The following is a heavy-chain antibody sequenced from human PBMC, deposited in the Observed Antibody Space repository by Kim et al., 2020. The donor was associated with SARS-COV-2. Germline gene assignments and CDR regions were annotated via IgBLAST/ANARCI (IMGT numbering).Heavy chain of an antibody. Sequence: SETLSLTCAVSGGSISSSNWWSWVRQPPGKGLEWIGEIYHSGSTNYNPSLKSRVTISVDKSKNQFSLKLSSVTAADTAVYYCARELRVGYSYGSFDYWGQGTLVTVSS. V-gene: IGHV4-4*02. CDR2: IYHSGST. D-gene: IGHD5-18*01. CDR1: GGSISSSNW. CDR3: ARELRVGYSYGSFDY. J-gene: IGHJ4*02.